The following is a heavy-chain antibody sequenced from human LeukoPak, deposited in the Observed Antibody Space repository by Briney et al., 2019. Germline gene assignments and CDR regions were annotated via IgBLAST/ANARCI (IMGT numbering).Heavy chain of an antibody. CDR2: ISWNSGSI. CDR1: GFTFDDYA. Sequence: PGGSLRLSCAASGFTFDDYAMHWVRQAPGKGLEWVSGISWNSGSIGYADSVKGRFTISRDNAKNSLYLQMNSLRAEDTALYYCAKVVDDKWELLESGPNAFDIWGQGTMVTVSS. CDR3: AKVVDDKWELLESGPNAFDI. V-gene: IGHV3-9*01. D-gene: IGHD1-26*01. J-gene: IGHJ3*02.